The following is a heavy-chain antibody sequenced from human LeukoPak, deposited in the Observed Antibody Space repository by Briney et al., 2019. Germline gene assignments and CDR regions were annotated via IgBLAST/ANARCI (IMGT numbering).Heavy chain of an antibody. CDR2: ISAYNGNT. Sequence: ASVKVSCKASGYTFTSYGISWVRQAPGQGLEWMGWISAYNGNTNYAQKLQGRVTMTTDTSTSTAYMELSRLRSDDTAVYYCARPFQYCSGGSCYPPLGDYDYWGQGTLVTVSS. CDR3: ARPFQYCSGGSCYPPLGDYDY. V-gene: IGHV1-18*01. CDR1: GYTFTSYG. J-gene: IGHJ4*02. D-gene: IGHD2-15*01.